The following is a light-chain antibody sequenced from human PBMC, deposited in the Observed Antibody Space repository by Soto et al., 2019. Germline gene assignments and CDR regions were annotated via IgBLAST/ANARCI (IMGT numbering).Light chain of an antibody. CDR3: QQYNDLWT. V-gene: IGKV3D-15*01. J-gene: IGKJ1*01. Sequence: EIVMTQSTATLSVSPGESATLSCRASQSVSNNLTWYQQKPGQPPRLLIYGASTRATGVPGRFSGSGSGTEFTLTISILQSEDFAVYYCQQYNDLWTFGQGTKVDIK. CDR1: QSVSNN. CDR2: GAS.